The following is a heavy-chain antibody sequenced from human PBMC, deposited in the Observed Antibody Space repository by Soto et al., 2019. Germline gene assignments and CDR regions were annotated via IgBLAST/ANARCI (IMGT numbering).Heavy chain of an antibody. J-gene: IGHJ4*02. D-gene: IGHD3-22*01. V-gene: IGHV4-39*07. Sequence: SETLSLTCTVSGGSISSNSYYWGWIRQPPGKGLEWIGYIFHSGSTYYNPSLKSRVTMSVDRSKNQFSLKLTSVTAADTAVYYCARVRSDGSGYFSFFDYWGQGTLVTVSS. CDR2: IFHSGST. CDR1: GGSISSNSYY. CDR3: ARVRSDGSGYFSFFDY.